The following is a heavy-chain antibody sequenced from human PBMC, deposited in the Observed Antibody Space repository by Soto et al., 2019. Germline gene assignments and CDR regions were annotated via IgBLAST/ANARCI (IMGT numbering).Heavy chain of an antibody. D-gene: IGHD1-26*01. CDR2: INPNSGGT. CDR3: ARTWELHSGHMDV. Sequence: ASVKVSCKASGYTFTGYYMHWVRQAPGQGLEWMGWINPNSGGTNYAQKFQGWVTMTRDTSISTAYMELSRLRSDDTAVYYCARTWELHSGHMDVCGQGTTVTVSS. V-gene: IGHV1-2*04. J-gene: IGHJ6*02. CDR1: GYTFTGYY.